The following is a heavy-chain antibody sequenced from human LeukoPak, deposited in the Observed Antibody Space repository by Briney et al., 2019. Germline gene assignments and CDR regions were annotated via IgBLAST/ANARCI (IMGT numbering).Heavy chain of an antibody. CDR3: ARDRLRYFDWLLYYFDY. CDR1: GYTFTGYY. Sequence: ASVKVSCKASGYTFTGYYMHWVRQAPRQGLEWMGWINPNSGGTNYAQKFQGRVTMTRDTSISTAYMELSRLRSDDTAVYYCARDRLRYFDWLLYYFDYWGQGTLVTVSS. V-gene: IGHV1-2*02. J-gene: IGHJ4*02. CDR2: INPNSGGT. D-gene: IGHD3-9*01.